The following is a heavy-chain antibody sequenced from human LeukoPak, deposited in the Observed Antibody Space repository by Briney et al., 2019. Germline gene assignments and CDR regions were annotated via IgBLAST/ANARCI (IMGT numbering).Heavy chain of an antibody. CDR2: SGTRSGTK. CDR3: ARGGSSSSSWYWFDP. CDR1: GFTLSSLA. D-gene: IGHD6-13*01. Sequence: PGGSLRLSCAASGFTLSSLAMRWVRQAPGKGLEWVSSSGTRSGTKYYADSVMGRFTISRDSAMNSVSLQINSLRAEDTAVYYCARGGSSSSSWYWFDPWGQGTLVTVSS. V-gene: IGHV3-21*01. J-gene: IGHJ5*02.